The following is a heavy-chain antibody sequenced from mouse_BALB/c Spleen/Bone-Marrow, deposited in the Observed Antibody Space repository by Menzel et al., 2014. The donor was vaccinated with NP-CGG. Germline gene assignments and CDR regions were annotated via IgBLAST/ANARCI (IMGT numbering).Heavy chain of an antibody. CDR3: ALYYDYDVGY. CDR2: IDPANGNT. D-gene: IGHD2-4*01. Sequence: EVKLQESGAGLVKPGASVKLSCTASGFNIKDTYMHWVKQRPEQGLEWIGRIDPANGNTKYDPKFQGKATITADTSSNTAYLQLSSLTSEDTAVYYCALYYDYDVGYWGQGTTLTVSS. J-gene: IGHJ2*01. V-gene: IGHV14-3*02. CDR1: GFNIKDTY.